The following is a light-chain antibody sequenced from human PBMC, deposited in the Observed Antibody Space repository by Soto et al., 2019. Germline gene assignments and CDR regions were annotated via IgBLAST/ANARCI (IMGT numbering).Light chain of an antibody. CDR3: QQYNNGPPLT. CDR2: GAS. Sequence: EIVMTQSPATLSVSPGEGATLSCRASQSVGTNLAWYQQNPGQAPRLLIYGASTRATGIPARFSGSGSGTEFTLTISSLQSEAFVVYYCQQYNNGPPLTFGGGTKVEIK. CDR1: QSVGTN. V-gene: IGKV3-15*01. J-gene: IGKJ4*01.